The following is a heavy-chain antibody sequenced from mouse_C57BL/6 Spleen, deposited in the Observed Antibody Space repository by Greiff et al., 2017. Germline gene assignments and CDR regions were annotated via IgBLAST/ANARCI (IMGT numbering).Heavy chain of an antibody. Sequence: DVKLVESGGGLVKPGGSLKLSCAASGFTFSSSAMSWVRQTPEKRLEWVATISDGGSYTYYPDNVKGRFTISRDNAKNNLYLQMSHLKSEDTAMYYCARGYYSNYGAMDYWGQGTSVTVSS. CDR2: ISDGGSYT. CDR1: GFTFSSSA. CDR3: ARGYYSNYGAMDY. J-gene: IGHJ4*01. V-gene: IGHV5-4*03. D-gene: IGHD2-5*01.